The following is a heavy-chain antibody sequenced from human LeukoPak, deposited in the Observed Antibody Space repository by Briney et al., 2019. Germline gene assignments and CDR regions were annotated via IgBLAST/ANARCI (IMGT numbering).Heavy chain of an antibody. CDR3: AGELYGDFDY. CDR1: LFTVSSNY. J-gene: IGHJ4*02. D-gene: IGHD4-17*01. Sequence: PGGSLRLSFAASLFTVSSNYMSWVRQAPGKGLEWVSVIYSGGSTYYADSVQGRFTISRDNSKHTLYLQMNSLRAEDTAVYYCAGELYGDFDYWGQGTLVTVSS. CDR2: IYSGGST. V-gene: IGHV3-53*01.